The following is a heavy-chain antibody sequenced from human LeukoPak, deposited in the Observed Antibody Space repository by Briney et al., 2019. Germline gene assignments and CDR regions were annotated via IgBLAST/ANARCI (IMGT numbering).Heavy chain of an antibody. CDR1: GFTFSSYL. J-gene: IGHJ4*02. D-gene: IGHD1-1*01. CDR2: IKHDGSDK. Sequence: GGSLRLSCAASGFTFSSYLMKWVRQAPGKGLEGVAYIKHDGSDKKYVASVKGRFTISRDNAENSLFLQMDNLRAEDAAIYYCVRGELPMDQLLDYWGQGTLVTVSS. V-gene: IGHV3-7*01. CDR3: VRGELPMDQLLDY.